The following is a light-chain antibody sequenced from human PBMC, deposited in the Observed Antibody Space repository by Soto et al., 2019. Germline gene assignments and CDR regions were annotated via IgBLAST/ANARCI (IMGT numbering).Light chain of an antibody. J-gene: IGKJ5*01. Sequence: EIVLTQSPATLSLSPGERATLSCRASQSVGSYLVWYQQKPGQAPRLLIYDASNRATGIPARFSGSGSGTDFTLTISSLEPEDFAVYDCQQRSNWPPITFGQGTRREIK. CDR1: QSVGSY. CDR2: DAS. CDR3: QQRSNWPPIT. V-gene: IGKV3-11*01.